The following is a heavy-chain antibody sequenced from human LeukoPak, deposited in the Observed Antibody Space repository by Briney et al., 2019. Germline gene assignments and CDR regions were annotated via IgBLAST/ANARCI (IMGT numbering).Heavy chain of an antibody. Sequence: PSEALSLTCTVSGGSISSYSWSWIRQPPGKGLEWIGYIYYSGSTNYNPSLKSRVTISVDTSKNQFSLKLSSVTAADTAVYFCARVSSGYYYSAFDIWGQGTMVTVSS. D-gene: IGHD3-22*01. CDR1: GGSISSYS. V-gene: IGHV4-59*01. CDR2: IYYSGST. CDR3: ARVSSGYYYSAFDI. J-gene: IGHJ3*02.